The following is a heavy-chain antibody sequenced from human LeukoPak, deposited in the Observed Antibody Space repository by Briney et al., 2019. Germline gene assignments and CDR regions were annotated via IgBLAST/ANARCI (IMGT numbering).Heavy chain of an antibody. V-gene: IGHV1-8*01. CDR3: ARGYSPTMRTTGNDY. Sequence: ASVKVSCKASGYTFTSQDINWVRQATGQGLEWMGWMNPNTGNTSHAQKFQGRVTMTRDTSIDTAYMELHSLRSEDTAVYYCARGYSPTMRTTGNDYWGQGTLVIVSS. D-gene: IGHD1-1*01. CDR1: GYTFTSQD. CDR2: MNPNTGNT. J-gene: IGHJ4*02.